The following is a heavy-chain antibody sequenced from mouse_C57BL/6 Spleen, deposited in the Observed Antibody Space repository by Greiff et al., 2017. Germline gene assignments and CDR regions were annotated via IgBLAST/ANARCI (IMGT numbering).Heavy chain of an antibody. CDR1: GYSITSGYY. V-gene: IGHV3-6*01. Sequence: DVKLQESGPGLVKPSQSLSLTCSVTGYSITSGYYWNWIRQFPGNKLEWMGYISYDGSNNYNPSLKNRISITRDTSKNQFFLKLNSVTTEDTATYYCARDDYDGDYAMDYWGQGTSVTVSS. D-gene: IGHD2-4*01. J-gene: IGHJ4*01. CDR2: ISYDGSN. CDR3: ARDDYDGDYAMDY.